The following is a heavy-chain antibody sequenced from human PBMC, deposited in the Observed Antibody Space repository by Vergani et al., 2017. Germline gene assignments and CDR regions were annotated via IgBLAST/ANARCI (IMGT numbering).Heavy chain of an antibody. V-gene: IGHV4-39*01. CDR2: IYNSGNG. J-gene: IGHJ2*01. Sequence: QMQLQESGPGLVKASETLSLTCTVSGDSIISRSYYWGWIRQPPGKGLEWIGSIYNSGNGDSSSSLKSRVTISAVASKNQFSLRLTSVTAADTAVYYCASRKYYSDSTSHFRGRYFDVWGRGTLVTVPS. CDR1: GDSIISRSYY. D-gene: IGHD3-16*01. CDR3: ASRKYYSDSTSHFRGRYFDV.